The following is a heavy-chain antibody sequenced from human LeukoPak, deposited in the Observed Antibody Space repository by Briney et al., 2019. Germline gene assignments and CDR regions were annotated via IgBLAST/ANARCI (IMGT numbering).Heavy chain of an antibody. CDR1: GFTFGDYA. V-gene: IGHV3-9*01. Sequence: AGGSLRLSCVASGFTFGDYAMHWVRHAPGKGLEWVSTITWNSDAADYADSVKGRFTISRDNAKNSLYLQMNSLSIEDTALYYCAKGRFGQLLSWYFDLWGRGTLVSVSS. D-gene: IGHD3-10*01. CDR2: ITWNSDAA. CDR3: AKGRFGQLLSWYFDL. J-gene: IGHJ2*01.